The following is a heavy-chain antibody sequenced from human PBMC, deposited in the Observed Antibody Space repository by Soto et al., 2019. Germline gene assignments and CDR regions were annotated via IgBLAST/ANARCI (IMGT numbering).Heavy chain of an antibody. J-gene: IGHJ4*02. D-gene: IGHD2-21*02. CDR3: ARSIVVVTALDY. V-gene: IGHV1-46*01. Sequence: ASVKVSCKASGYTFTNYYMHWVRQAPGQGLEWMGVINPSGGNTRNAQKFQDRVTMTRDTSTSTVYMELSSLRSEDTTVYYCARSIVVVTALDYWGQGTLVTVSS. CDR2: INPSGGNT. CDR1: GYTFTNYY.